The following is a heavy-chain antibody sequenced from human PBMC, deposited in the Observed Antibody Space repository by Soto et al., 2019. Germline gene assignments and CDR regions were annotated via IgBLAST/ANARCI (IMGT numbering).Heavy chain of an antibody. V-gene: IGHV1-24*01. CDR3: ATGGPAGDFDN. D-gene: IGHD3-10*01. Sequence: QVHLVQSGAEVKKPGASVKVSCKVSGYSLNELSIHWVRQAPGKGLEWMGGFDPEDGEIVYAQKFQGRVTMTEDTSKATANMDLSSLRSEDTAVYYCATGGPAGDFDNWGQGTLVTVSS. CDR1: GYSLNELS. CDR2: FDPEDGEI. J-gene: IGHJ4*02.